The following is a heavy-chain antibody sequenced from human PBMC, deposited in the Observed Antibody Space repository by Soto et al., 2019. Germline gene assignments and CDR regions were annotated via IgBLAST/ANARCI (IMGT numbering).Heavy chain of an antibody. CDR1: GFTFDDYA. CDR3: AKDIARSSGLFDY. CDR2: ISWNSGSI. D-gene: IGHD6-19*01. J-gene: IGHJ4*02. Sequence: GGSLRVSCAASGFTFDDYAMHWVRPAPGKGLEWVSGISWNSGSIGYADSVKGRFTISRDNAKNSLYLQMNSLRAEDTALYYCAKDIARSSGLFDYWGQGTLVTVSS. V-gene: IGHV3-9*01.